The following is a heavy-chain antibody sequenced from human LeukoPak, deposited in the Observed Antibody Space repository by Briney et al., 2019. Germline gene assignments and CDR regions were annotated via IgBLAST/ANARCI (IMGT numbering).Heavy chain of an antibody. Sequence: TGGSLRLSCAASGFTFSSYAMSWVRQAPGKGLEWVSAISGSGGSTYYADSVKGRFTISRDNSKNTLYLQMNSLRAADTAVYYCAKEHGYDSSASFDYWGQGTLVTVSS. D-gene: IGHD3-22*01. CDR2: ISGSGGST. CDR3: AKEHGYDSSASFDY. V-gene: IGHV3-23*01. J-gene: IGHJ4*02. CDR1: GFTFSSYA.